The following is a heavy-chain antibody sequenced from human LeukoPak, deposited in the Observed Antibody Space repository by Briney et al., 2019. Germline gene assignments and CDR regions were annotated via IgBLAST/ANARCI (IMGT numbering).Heavy chain of an antibody. J-gene: IGHJ5*02. CDR2: INPNSGDT. CDR3: ARRVRRGDNWFDP. D-gene: IGHD3-10*01. CDR1: GYTFTGYY. V-gene: IGHV1-2*02. Sequence: ASVKVSCKASGYTFTGYYIHWVRQAPGQGRERMGWINPNSGDTNYAQKFQGRVTMTRDTSISTAYMELSRLRSDDTAVYYCARRVRRGDNWFDPWGQGTLVTVSS.